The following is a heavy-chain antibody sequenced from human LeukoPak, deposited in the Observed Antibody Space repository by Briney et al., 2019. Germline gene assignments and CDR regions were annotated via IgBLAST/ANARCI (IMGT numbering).Heavy chain of an antibody. V-gene: IGHV4-61*02. Sequence: PSQTLSLTCTVSGGSISSGSYYWSWIRQPAGEGLEWIGRIYTSGSANYNPSLKSRVTISVDKTKNQFSLKLCSVTAADTAVYYCARQVSSGYYYYWGQGTLVTVSS. D-gene: IGHD3-22*01. CDR3: ARQVSSGYYYY. CDR1: GGSISSGSYY. J-gene: IGHJ4*02. CDR2: IYTSGSA.